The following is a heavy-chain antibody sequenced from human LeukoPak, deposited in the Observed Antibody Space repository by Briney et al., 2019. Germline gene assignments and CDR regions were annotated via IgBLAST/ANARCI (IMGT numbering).Heavy chain of an antibody. CDR1: DVSFSAYY. CDR2: INHSGST. V-gene: IGHV4-34*01. Sequence: SETLSLTCAVYDVSFSAYYWSWIRQPPGKGLEWIGEINHSGSTNYNPSLKSRVTISGDTSKNQFSLKLTSVTAADTAVYCARGRTYCYDTSDYVPYYFDYWGQGTLVTVSS. J-gene: IGHJ4*02. CDR3: ARGRTYCYDTSDYVPYYFDY. D-gene: IGHD3-22*01.